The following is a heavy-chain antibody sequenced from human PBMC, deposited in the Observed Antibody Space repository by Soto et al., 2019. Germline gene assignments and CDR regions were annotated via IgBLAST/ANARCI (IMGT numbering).Heavy chain of an antibody. CDR2: ISGGASSI. J-gene: IGHJ5*02. CDR3: ARWRSYGGSRSFDL. Sequence: QVQLVESGGGLVKPGGSLRLSCGASGFTFSDHFMSWIRQAPGKGLEWISYISGGASSINYADSVKGRFTISRDNAKNSLYLQMNSLGAEDTALYYCARWRSYGGSRSFDLWGQGTLVTVSS. D-gene: IGHD3-16*01. CDR1: GFTFSDHF. V-gene: IGHV3-11*01.